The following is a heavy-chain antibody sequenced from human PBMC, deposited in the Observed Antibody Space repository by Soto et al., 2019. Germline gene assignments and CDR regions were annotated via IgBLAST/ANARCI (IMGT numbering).Heavy chain of an antibody. Sequence: PGGSLRLSCVGSGLIFSNNGMHWVRQTPGKGLEWVAFMSYDGSDTFYADSVKGRFTISRDNSKNTLFLHMSNLRAEDTAMYYCTIVRVADSALDHWGQGTLVTVSS. V-gene: IGHV3-30*02. CDR1: GLIFSNNG. CDR2: MSYDGSDT. CDR3: TIVRVADSALDH. D-gene: IGHD3-10*02. J-gene: IGHJ4*02.